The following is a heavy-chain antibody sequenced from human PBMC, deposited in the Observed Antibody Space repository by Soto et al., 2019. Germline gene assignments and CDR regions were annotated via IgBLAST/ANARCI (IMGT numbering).Heavy chain of an antibody. CDR2: IWYDGSNK. D-gene: IGHD6-19*01. CDR1: GFTFSSYG. CDR3: ARDGAYSSGWYFPKAYNWFDP. Sequence: SLRLSCAASGFTFSSYGMHWVRQAPGKGLEWVAVIWYDGSNKYYADSVKGRFTISRDNSKNTLYLQMNSLRAEDTAVYYCARDGAYSSGWYFPKAYNWFDPWGQGTLVTVSS. V-gene: IGHV3-33*01. J-gene: IGHJ5*02.